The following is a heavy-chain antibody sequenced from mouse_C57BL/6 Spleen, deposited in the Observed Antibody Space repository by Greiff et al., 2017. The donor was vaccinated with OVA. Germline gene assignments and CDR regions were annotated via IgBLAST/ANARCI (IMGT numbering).Heavy chain of an antibody. V-gene: IGHV1-69*01. Sequence: QVQLQQPGAELVMPGASVKLSCKASGYTFTSYWMHWVKQRPGQGLEWIGEIDPSDSYTNYNQKFKGKSTLTVDKSSSTDYMQLSSLTSEDSAVYYCAVDSSGDKAYWGQGTTLTVSS. CDR1: GYTFTSYW. CDR3: AVDSSGDKAY. J-gene: IGHJ2*01. CDR2: IDPSDSYT. D-gene: IGHD3-2*02.